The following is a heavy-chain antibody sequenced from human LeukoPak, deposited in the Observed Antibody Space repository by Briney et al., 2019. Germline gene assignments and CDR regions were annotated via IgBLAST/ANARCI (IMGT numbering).Heavy chain of an antibody. V-gene: IGHV3-7*01. CDR3: ARENYDILTGYYNENWFDP. CDR1: GFTFSSYW. J-gene: IGHJ5*02. D-gene: IGHD3-9*01. CDR2: IKQDGSEK. Sequence: QTGGSLRLSCAASGFTFSSYWMSWVRQAPGKGLEWLANIKQDGSEKYYVDSVKGRFTISRDNAKNSLYLQMNSLRAEDTAVYYCARENYDILTGYYNENWFDPWGQGTLVTVSS.